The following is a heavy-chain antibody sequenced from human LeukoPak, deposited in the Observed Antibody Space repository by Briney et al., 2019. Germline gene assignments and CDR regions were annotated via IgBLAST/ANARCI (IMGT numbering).Heavy chain of an antibody. V-gene: IGHV3-73*01. J-gene: IGHJ4*02. CDR3: TRLPGDCSGGSCYSNYFDY. CDR2: IRSKANSYAT. CDR1: GFTFSGSA. Sequence: PGGSLRLSRAASGFTFSGSAMHWVRQASGKGLEWVGRIRSKANSYATAYAASVKGRFTISRDDSKNTAYLQMNSLKTEDTAVYYCTRLPGDCSGGSCYSNYFDYWGQGTLVTVSS. D-gene: IGHD2-15*01.